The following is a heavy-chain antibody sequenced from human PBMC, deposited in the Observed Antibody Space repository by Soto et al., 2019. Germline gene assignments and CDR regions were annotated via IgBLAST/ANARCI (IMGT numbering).Heavy chain of an antibody. D-gene: IGHD5-12*01. V-gene: IGHV3-30*18. CDR1: GFTFSSFG. CDR3: AKDLREMATIRPDY. J-gene: IGHJ4*02. CDR2: ISYDGIDK. Sequence: QVQLVESGGGVVQPGTSLRLSCAASGFTFSSFGIHWVRQAPGKGLEWVAVISYDGIDKNYGDSVKGRFTISRENSKNMVYLQMNSLRMKDTAVYHCAKDLREMATIRPDYWGQGIQVTVSS.